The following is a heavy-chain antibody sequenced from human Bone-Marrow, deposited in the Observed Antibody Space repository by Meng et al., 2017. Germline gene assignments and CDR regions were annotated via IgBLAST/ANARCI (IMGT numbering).Heavy chain of an antibody. CDR3: ARDGLGGGCFDY. V-gene: IGHV1-18*01. CDR2: ISAYNGNT. D-gene: IGHD5-12*01. J-gene: IGHJ4*02. Sequence: QVQLVQFVAEVKKPGASVKASCKASGYTFTSYGISWVRQAPGQGPEWMGWISAYNGNTNHAQKLQGRVTMTTDTSTSTAYMELRSLRSDDTAVYYCARDGLGGGCFDYWGQGTLVTVSS. CDR1: GYTFTSYG.